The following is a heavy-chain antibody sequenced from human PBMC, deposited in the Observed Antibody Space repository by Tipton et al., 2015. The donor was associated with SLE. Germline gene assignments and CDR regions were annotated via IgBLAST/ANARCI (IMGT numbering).Heavy chain of an antibody. D-gene: IGHD3-10*01. CDR2: VSGGGGNT. V-gene: IGHV3-23*01. J-gene: IGHJ4*02. Sequence: SLRLSCAASGFTFSDYTMSWVRQAPRRGLEWVSGVSGGGGNTYYADSMKGRFTISRDNSKNTLYLQMNSLRADDTAIYYCAKKRGGSGTSYYFDFWGQGTLVTVSS. CDR1: GFTFSDYT. CDR3: AKKRGGSGTSYYFDF.